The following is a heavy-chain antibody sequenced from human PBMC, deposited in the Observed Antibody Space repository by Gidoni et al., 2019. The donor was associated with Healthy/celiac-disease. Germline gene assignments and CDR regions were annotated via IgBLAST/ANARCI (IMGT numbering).Heavy chain of an antibody. CDR1: GFTVSSNY. J-gene: IGHJ4*02. D-gene: IGHD2-15*01. CDR3: ARARGSPLSFDY. Sequence: EVQLVESGGGLIQPGGSMRLSCAASGFTVSSNYMSWVRQAPGKGLAWVSVSYSGGSTYYADSVKGRFTISRDNSKNTLYLQMNSLRAEDTAVYYCARARGSPLSFDYWGQGTLVTVSS. CDR2: SYSGGST. V-gene: IGHV3-53*01.